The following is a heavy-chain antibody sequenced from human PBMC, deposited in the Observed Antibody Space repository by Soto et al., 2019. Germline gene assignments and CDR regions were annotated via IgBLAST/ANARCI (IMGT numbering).Heavy chain of an antibody. V-gene: IGHV4-30-4*01. CDR2: IYYSGST. CDR3: ARADIAARISWLDP. J-gene: IGHJ5*02. D-gene: IGHD6-6*01. Sequence: LSLTYTFSGGSIISGDYYLIWIRQPPGKGLEWIGYIYYSGSTYYNPSLKSRVTISVDTSKNQFSLKLSSVTAADTAVYYWARADIAARISWLDPWGQVNLVTVYS. CDR1: GGSIISGDYY.